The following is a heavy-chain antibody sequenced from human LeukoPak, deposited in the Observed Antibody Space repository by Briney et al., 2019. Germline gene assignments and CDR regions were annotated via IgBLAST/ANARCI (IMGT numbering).Heavy chain of an antibody. D-gene: IGHD2-2*01. J-gene: IGHJ5*02. CDR3: ARDVPEYQLVHRGNSIDWFDP. CDR2: INPSGGST. Sequence: ASVKVSCKASGYTFTSYYMHWVRQAPGQGLEWMGIINPSGGSTSYAQKFQGRVTMTRDTSTSTVYMELSSLRSEDTAVYYCARDVPEYQLVHRGNSIDWFDPWGQGTLVTVSS. V-gene: IGHV1-46*01. CDR1: GYTFTSYY.